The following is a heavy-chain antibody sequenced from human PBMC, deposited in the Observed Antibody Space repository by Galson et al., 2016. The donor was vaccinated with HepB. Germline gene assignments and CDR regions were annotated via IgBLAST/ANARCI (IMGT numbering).Heavy chain of an antibody. D-gene: IGHD3-3*01. V-gene: IGHV3-23*01. CDR2: INGGGGKT. J-gene: IGHJ6*02. CDR1: GFTFSTFA. Sequence: SLRLSCAASGFTFSTFAMTWVRQAPGTGLEWVSTINGGGGKTHHADSVKGRFTISRDNAKNTLYLEMNSLRAEDTAIYYCATEYVLRSLESSSYSFYGLDVWGQGTTVTVSS. CDR3: ATEYVLRSLESSSYSFYGLDV.